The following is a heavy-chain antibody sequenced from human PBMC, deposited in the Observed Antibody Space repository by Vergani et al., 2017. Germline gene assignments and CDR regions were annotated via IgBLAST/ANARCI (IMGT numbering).Heavy chain of an antibody. CDR3: AKPLGAYSSGFDAFDI. CDR2: ISGDGGSK. V-gene: IGHV3-43*02. D-gene: IGHD6-19*01. CDR1: GFTFDDYA. Sequence: EVQLVESGGGVVQPGGSLRLSCAASGFTFDDYAMHWVRQAPGKGLEWVSLISGDGGSKYYADSVKGRFTSSRDNSQNSLYLQMNSLRTEDTALYYCAKPLGAYSSGFDAFDIWGQGTMVTVSS. J-gene: IGHJ3*02.